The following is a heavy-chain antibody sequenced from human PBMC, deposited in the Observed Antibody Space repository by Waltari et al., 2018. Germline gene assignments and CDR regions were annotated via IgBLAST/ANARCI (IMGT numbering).Heavy chain of an antibody. V-gene: IGHV3-48*03. CDR1: GFTFSSYE. CDR3: ARDSYYGSGSYYLDY. J-gene: IGHJ4*02. CDR2: MCSSGSTI. Sequence: EVQLVESGGGLVQPGGSLRLSCAASGFTFSSYEMNWVRQAPGKGLEWVSYMCSSGSTIYYADSVKGRFTISRDNAKNSLYLQMNSLRAEDTAVYYCARDSYYGSGSYYLDYWGQGTLVTVSS. D-gene: IGHD3-10*01.